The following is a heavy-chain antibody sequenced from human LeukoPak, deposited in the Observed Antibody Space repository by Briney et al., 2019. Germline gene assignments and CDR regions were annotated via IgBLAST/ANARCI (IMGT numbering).Heavy chain of an antibody. CDR3: ARVKAYCGGDCYPNWFDP. V-gene: IGHV3-64*01. Sequence: GGSLRLSCAASGFTFSSYAMHWVRQAPGKGLEYVSAISSNGGSTYYANSVKGRFTISRDNSKNTLYLQMGSLRAEDMAVYYCARVKAYCGGDCYPNWFDPWGQGTLVTVSS. CDR1: GFTFSSYA. J-gene: IGHJ5*02. D-gene: IGHD2-21*02. CDR2: ISSNGGST.